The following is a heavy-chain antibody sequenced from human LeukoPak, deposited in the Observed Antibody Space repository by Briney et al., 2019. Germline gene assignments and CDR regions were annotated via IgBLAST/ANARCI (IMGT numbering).Heavy chain of an antibody. CDR1: GYTFTSYG. CDR2: ISAYNGNT. J-gene: IGHJ4*02. D-gene: IGHD2-21*02. CDR3: ARFGTTAYCGGDCFENFDY. V-gene: IGHV1-18*01. Sequence: VASVKVSCKASGYTFTSYGISWVRQAPGQGLEWMGWISAYNGNTNYAQKLQGRVTMTTDTSTSTAYMELSSLRSEDTAVYYCARFGTTAYCGGDCFENFDYWGRGTLVTVSS.